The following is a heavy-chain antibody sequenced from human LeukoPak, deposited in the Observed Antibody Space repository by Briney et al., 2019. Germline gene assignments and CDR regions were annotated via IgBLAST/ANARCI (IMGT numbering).Heavy chain of an antibody. D-gene: IGHD5-18*01. J-gene: IGHJ4*02. V-gene: IGHV1-69*13. CDR3: ARGTPYSYGHDY. CDR2: IIPIFGTA. CDR1: GYTFTSYA. Sequence: SVKVSCKASGYTFTSYAMNWVRQAPGQGLEWMGGIIPIFGTANYAQKFQGRVTITADESTSTAYMELSSLRSEDTAVYYCARGTPYSYGHDYWGQGTLVTVSS.